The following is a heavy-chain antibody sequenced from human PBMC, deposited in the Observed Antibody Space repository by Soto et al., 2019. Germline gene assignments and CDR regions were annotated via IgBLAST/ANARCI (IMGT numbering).Heavy chain of an antibody. V-gene: IGHV3-30*18. D-gene: IGHD1-26*01. J-gene: IGHJ4*02. CDR3: AKEAVGATPDY. CDR1: GFTFSSYG. Sequence: QVQLVESGGGVVQPGRSLRLSCAASGFTFSSYGMYWVRQAPGEGLEWVAVISYDGSDKYYADSVKGRFTISRDNSKNTLYLQMNSLRAEDTAVFYCAKEAVGATPDYWGQGTLVTVSS. CDR2: ISYDGSDK.